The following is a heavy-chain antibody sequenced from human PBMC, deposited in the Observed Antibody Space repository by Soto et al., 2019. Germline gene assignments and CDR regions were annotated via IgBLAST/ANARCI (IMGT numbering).Heavy chain of an antibody. CDR1: GFTFSSYA. J-gene: IGHJ3*02. V-gene: IGHV3-23*01. CDR2: ISGSGGST. D-gene: IGHD5-12*01. Sequence: GGSLRLSCAASGFTFSSYAMSWVRQAPGKGLEWVSAISGSGGSTYYADSVKGRFTISRDNSKNTLYLQMNSLRAEDTAVYYCASRGYSGYVKIGAFDIWGQGTMVTVS. CDR3: ASRGYSGYVKIGAFDI.